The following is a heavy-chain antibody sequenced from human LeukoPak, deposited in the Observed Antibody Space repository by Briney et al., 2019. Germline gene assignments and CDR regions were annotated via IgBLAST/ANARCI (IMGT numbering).Heavy chain of an antibody. CDR2: INHSGST. CDR1: GGSFSGYY. V-gene: IGHV4-34*01. D-gene: IGHD6-13*01. Sequence: SEALSLTCAVYGGSFSGYYWSWIRQPPGKGLEWIGEINHSGSTNYNPSLKSRVTISVDTSKNQFSLKLSSVTAADTAVYYCASSGYSSRIDYWGQGTLVTVSS. CDR3: ASSGYSSRIDY. J-gene: IGHJ4*02.